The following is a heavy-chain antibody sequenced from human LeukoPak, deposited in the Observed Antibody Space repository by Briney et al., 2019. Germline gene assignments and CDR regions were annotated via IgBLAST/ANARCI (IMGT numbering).Heavy chain of an antibody. V-gene: IGHV3-48*04. Sequence: GGSLRLSCAGSGFTFSSYAIHWVRQAPGKGLEWVSYISSSGSTIYYADSVKGRFTISRDNAKNSLYLQMNSLRAEDTAVYYCARGPDYYDSSGYYYYYGMDVWGQGTTVTVSS. CDR1: GFTFSSYA. D-gene: IGHD3-22*01. CDR2: ISSSGSTI. J-gene: IGHJ6*02. CDR3: ARGPDYYDSSGYYYYYGMDV.